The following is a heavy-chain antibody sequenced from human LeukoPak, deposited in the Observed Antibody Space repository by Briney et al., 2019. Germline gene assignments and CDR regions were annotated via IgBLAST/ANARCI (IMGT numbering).Heavy chain of an antibody. V-gene: IGHV3-23*01. D-gene: IGHD2-15*01. Sequence: GGSLRLSCAASGFTFSSYAMSWVRQAPGKGLEWVSAISGSGGSTYYADSVKGRFTISRDNSKNTLYLQMNSLRAEDTAVYYCAKGRGGYCSGGSCYGYCFDYWGQGTLVTVSS. CDR3: AKGRGGYCSGGSCYGYCFDY. CDR2: ISGSGGST. J-gene: IGHJ4*02. CDR1: GFTFSSYA.